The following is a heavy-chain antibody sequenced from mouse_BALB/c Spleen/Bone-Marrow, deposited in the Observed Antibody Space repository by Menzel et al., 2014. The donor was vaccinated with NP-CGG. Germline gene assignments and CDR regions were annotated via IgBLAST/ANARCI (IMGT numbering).Heavy chain of an antibody. V-gene: IGHV1S81*02. CDR1: GYTFTSHW. Sequence: QVQLQQSGAELVKPGASMKLSCKASGYTFTSHWMHWVKQRPGQGLEWIGEINPSNGRTNYNEKFKTKATLTVDKSSSTAYMQLSSLTSEDSAVYYCARNYGNTDYWGQGTTLTVSS. CDR2: INPSNGRT. D-gene: IGHD2-1*01. CDR3: ARNYGNTDY. J-gene: IGHJ2*01.